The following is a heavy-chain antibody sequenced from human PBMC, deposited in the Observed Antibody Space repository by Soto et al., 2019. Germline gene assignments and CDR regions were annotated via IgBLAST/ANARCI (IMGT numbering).Heavy chain of an antibody. J-gene: IGHJ4*02. V-gene: IGHV4-39*01. D-gene: IGHD3-10*01. CDR3: ARHLRLYDSGSYYYFDY. Sequence: PSETPSLTCNVSGGSISGSNYYWGWIRQPPGKGLGWIGTVYYSGSTYYNPSLQSRVTISVDTSKNQFSLKLSSVTAADTAVYYCARHLRLYDSGSYYYFDYWGQGTPVTVSS. CDR1: GGSISGSNYY. CDR2: VYYSGST.